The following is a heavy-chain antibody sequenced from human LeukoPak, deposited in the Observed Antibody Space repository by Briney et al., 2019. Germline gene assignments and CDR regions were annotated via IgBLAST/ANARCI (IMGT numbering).Heavy chain of an antibody. Sequence: PSETLSLTCTVSGGSISSHFWSWIRQPPGKGLEWIGYIFYSGTTKHNPSLRSRVTISADTSKNQFSLKLSSVTAADTAVYYCARDADIVVVPAAIGWFDPWGQGTLVTVSS. J-gene: IGHJ5*02. CDR1: GGSISSHF. D-gene: IGHD2-2*01. CDR3: ARDADIVVVPAAIGWFDP. CDR2: IFYSGTT. V-gene: IGHV4-59*11.